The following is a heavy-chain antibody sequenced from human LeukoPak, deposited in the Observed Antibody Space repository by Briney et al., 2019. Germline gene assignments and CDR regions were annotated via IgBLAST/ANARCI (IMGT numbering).Heavy chain of an antibody. J-gene: IGHJ4*02. CDR3: ARDLRGYTYGLGH. Sequence: SETLSLTCTVSGGAIINYYWSWVRQPPGKGREWSGRIYTSGTTNYNPCLNSQVPMSIDTSNNQLSLKLSSVTAADTAVYYCARDLRGYTYGLGHWGQGTLATVSS. V-gene: IGHV4-4*07. D-gene: IGHD5-18*01. CDR1: GGAIINYY. CDR2: IYTSGTT.